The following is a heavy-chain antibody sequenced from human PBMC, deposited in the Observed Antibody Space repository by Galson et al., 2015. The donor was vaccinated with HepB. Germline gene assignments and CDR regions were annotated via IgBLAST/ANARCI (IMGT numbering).Heavy chain of an antibody. CDR1: GFTFSGHW. V-gene: IGHV3-74*01. CDR3: ARESIYYDTSGYLKRGNYFDY. J-gene: IGHJ4*02. CDR2: INSDGSNI. Sequence: SLRLSCAASGFTFSGHWMHWVRQAPGKGLVWVSRINSDGSNIKYADSVKGRFTFSRDNAKNSLYLQMNSLRAEDTAVYYCARESIYYDTSGYLKRGNYFDYWGQGTLLTVSS. D-gene: IGHD3-22*01.